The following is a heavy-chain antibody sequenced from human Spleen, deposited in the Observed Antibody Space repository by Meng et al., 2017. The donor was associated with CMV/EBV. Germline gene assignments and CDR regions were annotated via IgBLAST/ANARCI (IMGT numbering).Heavy chain of an antibody. CDR3: ARDRGIHDYVDFD. D-gene: IGHD4-17*01. CDR1: GGSISSLNW. Sequence: VSGGSISSLNWWSWVRQSPGKGLEWIGEIYHSGGTNYNPSLKSRVTISVDESKNQFSLKLSSVTAADTAVYYCARDRGIHDYVDFDWGQGTLVTVSS. CDR2: IYHSGGT. V-gene: IGHV4-4*02. J-gene: IGHJ4*02.